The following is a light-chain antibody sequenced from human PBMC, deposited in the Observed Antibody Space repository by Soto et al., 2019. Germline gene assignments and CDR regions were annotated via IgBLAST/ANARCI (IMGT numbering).Light chain of an antibody. V-gene: IGKV1-27*01. CDR2: VAS. Sequence: DNQMTQSPSALSASVGDRVTITCRASQGIRNYLAWYQQKPGKVPKVLIHVASTLQSGVPSRFSGSGSVTDFTLTISSLQPEDVATYYCQKYNSGFETFGQGTKVEI. J-gene: IGKJ1*01. CDR1: QGIRNY. CDR3: QKYNSGFET.